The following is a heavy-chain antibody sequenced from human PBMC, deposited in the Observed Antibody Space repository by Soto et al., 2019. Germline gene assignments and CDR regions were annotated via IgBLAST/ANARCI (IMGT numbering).Heavy chain of an antibody. CDR2: IFSNDEK. CDR1: GFSLSNARVG. V-gene: IGHV2-26*01. J-gene: IGHJ4*02. CDR3: ARIEGICLRTCCYWGFDY. Sequence: QVTLKESGPVLVKPTEPLTLTCTVSGFSLSNARVGVSWIRQPPGKALEWLAHIFSNDEKSYRTSLKSRLTISRDPSTSQVGLTMTNMDHVDTATYYCARIEGICLRTCCYWGFDYWGQGTLVTVCS. D-gene: IGHD2-2*01.